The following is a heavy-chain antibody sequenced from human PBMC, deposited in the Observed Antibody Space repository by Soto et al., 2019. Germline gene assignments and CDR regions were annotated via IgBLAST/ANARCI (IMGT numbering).Heavy chain of an antibody. D-gene: IGHD1-1*01. J-gene: IGHJ6*02. CDR2: IYYSGST. Sequence: SETLSLTCTVSGGSISSYYWSWIRQPPGKGLERIGYIYYSGSTNYNPSLKSRVTISVDTSKNQFSLKLSSVTAADTAVYYCARMAAGYGEFGYYYYGMDVWGQGTTVTVSS. CDR1: GGSISSYY. CDR3: ARMAAGYGEFGYYYYGMDV. V-gene: IGHV4-59*01.